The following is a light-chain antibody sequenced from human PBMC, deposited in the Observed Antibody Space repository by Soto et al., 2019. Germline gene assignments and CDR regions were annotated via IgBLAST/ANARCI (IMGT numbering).Light chain of an antibody. Sequence: EIVLTQSPATLSLSPGERATLSCRASQSVSNFLAWFQQKPGRATRLIIYDASSRANGIPARFSGSVSGTDFTLTIRSLEPEDFAVYYCQQRYNWHPGTFGQGTKVDIK. CDR3: QQRYNWHPGT. CDR2: DAS. J-gene: IGKJ1*01. CDR1: QSVSNF. V-gene: IGKV3D-11*02.